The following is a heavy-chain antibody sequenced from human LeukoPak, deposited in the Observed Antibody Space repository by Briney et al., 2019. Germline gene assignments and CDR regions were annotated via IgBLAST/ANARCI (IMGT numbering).Heavy chain of an antibody. CDR1: GFTFSTYD. V-gene: IGHV3-13*01. CDR3: ARGIASRDYFDY. J-gene: IGHJ4*02. Sequence: PGGSLRLSCAASGFTFSTYDLHWVRQGTGKGLEWVAAIGTTGDAYYPGSVKGRFTISRENAKNSLYLQMNSLSAGDTAVYFCARGIASRDYFDYWGQGTLVTVSS. D-gene: IGHD2-15*01. CDR2: IGTTGDA.